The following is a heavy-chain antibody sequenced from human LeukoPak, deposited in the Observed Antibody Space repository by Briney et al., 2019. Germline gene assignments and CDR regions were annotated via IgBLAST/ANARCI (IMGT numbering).Heavy chain of an antibody. CDR3: ARSGDFWSGYYSPDY. V-gene: IGHV4-4*07. CDR1: GGSISGYY. Sequence: SETLSLTCSVSGGSISGYYWSWIRQPAGKGLEWIGRIYTSGSTNYNPSLKSRVTMSVDTSKNQFSLKLSSVTAADTAVYYCARSGDFWSGYYSPDYWGQGTLVTVSS. D-gene: IGHD3-3*01. CDR2: IYTSGST. J-gene: IGHJ4*02.